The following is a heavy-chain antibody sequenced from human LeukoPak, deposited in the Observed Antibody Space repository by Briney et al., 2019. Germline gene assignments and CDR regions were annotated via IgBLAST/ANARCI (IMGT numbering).Heavy chain of an antibody. CDR2: ISDSGGIT. CDR1: GFTFSTFS. CDR3: ARDRNDSGYTRRDDAFDI. D-gene: IGHD5-12*01. V-gene: IGHV3-23*01. J-gene: IGHJ3*02. Sequence: PGGSLRLSCAASGFTFSTFSMSWVRQASGKGLEWLSTISDSGGITYYADSVKGRFTICRDNAKNSLYLQMNSLRAEDTAVYYCARDRNDSGYTRRDDAFDIWGQGTMVTVSS.